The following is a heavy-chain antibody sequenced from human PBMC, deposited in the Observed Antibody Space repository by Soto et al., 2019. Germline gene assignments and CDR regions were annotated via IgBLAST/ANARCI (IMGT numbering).Heavy chain of an antibody. J-gene: IGHJ4*02. Sequence: GGSLRLSCAASGFSFSNYAMQWVRQAPGKGLEWVAVISKGGSDKYYVDSVKGRFTVSRDNSRNTLYLEMNSLRVEDTAVYYCAKDGGTGGTFDYWGQGILVTVSS. CDR3: AKDGGTGGTFDY. V-gene: IGHV3-30*18. CDR2: ISKGGSDK. CDR1: GFSFSNYA. D-gene: IGHD1-1*01.